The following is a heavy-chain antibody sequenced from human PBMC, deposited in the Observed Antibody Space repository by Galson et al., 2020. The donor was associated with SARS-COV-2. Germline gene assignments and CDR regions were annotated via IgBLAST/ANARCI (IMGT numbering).Heavy chain of an antibody. Sequence: SLKISCEVSGFTFDDFAMHWVRQAPGKGLEWVSGISCDGGSIGYADSVKGRFTLSRDNAKNSLHLEMTSLRGDDTALYYCARGGVTSDRAFDSWGQGTLVTVSS. D-gene: IGHD2-8*01. CDR2: ISCDGGSI. CDR1: GFTFDDFA. CDR3: ARGGVTSDRAFDS. V-gene: IGHV3-9*01. J-gene: IGHJ4*02.